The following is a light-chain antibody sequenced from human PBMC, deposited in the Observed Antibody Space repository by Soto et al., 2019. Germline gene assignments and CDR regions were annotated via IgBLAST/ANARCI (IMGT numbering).Light chain of an antibody. J-gene: IGLJ1*01. Sequence: QSVLTQPTSVYGSPGRSIIISCTGTSSDFSNYNYVSWYQHHPGKAPKLMICDVSDRPSGVSIRFSGSKSGNTASLTISGLQVEDEADYYCSSYTSGSTPWVCGNGTKVTVL. V-gene: IGLV2-14*03. CDR1: SSDFSNYNY. CDR2: DVS. CDR3: SSYTSGSTPWV.